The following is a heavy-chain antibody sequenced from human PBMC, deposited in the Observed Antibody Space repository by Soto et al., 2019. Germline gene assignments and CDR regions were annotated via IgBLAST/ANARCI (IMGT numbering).Heavy chain of an antibody. D-gene: IGHD2-2*01. J-gene: IGHJ6*02. CDR2: ISYDGSNK. V-gene: IGHV3-30-3*01. CDR1: GFNCRGYG. CDR3: ARDSRVYGMDV. Sequence: QRLPSAASGFNCRGYGMRWIRQAPGKGLEWVAVISYDGSNKYYADSVKGRFTISRDNSKNTLYLQMNSLRAEDTAVYYCARDSRVYGMDVWGQGTTVTVSS.